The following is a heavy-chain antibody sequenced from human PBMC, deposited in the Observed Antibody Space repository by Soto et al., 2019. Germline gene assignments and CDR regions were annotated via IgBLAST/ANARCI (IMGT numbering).Heavy chain of an antibody. Sequence: EVQLLESGGGLVQPGGSLRLSCAASGFTFNNYAMSWVRQAPGKGLEWVSTISGSGGRTSYGDSVKGRFTISRDNSKNTLYLQMNSLRAEDTAFYYCAKDQRWEVPHHFDYWGQGTLVTVSS. J-gene: IGHJ4*02. CDR2: ISGSGGRT. CDR1: GFTFNNYA. CDR3: AKDQRWEVPHHFDY. V-gene: IGHV3-23*01. D-gene: IGHD1-26*01.